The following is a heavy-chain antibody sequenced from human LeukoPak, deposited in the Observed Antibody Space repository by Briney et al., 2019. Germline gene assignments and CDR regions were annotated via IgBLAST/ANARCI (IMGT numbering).Heavy chain of an antibody. CDR3: ATATTDNYYYYYMDV. V-gene: IGHV1-24*01. J-gene: IGHJ6*03. D-gene: IGHD4-11*01. Sequence: GPSVKVSCKVSGYTLTELSMHWVRQAPGKGLEWMGGFDPEDGETIYAQKIQGRVTMTKDTSTDTAYMELSSLRSEDTAVYYCATATTDNYYYYYMDVWGKGTTVTVSS. CDR1: GYTLTELS. CDR2: FDPEDGET.